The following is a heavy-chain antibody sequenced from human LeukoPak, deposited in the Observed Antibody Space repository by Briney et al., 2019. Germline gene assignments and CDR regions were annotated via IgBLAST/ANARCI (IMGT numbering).Heavy chain of an antibody. V-gene: IGHV3-23*01. CDR1: GFTFSTYA. CDR3: AKVFESVVTPNDY. CDR2: ISGGGSST. Sequence: AGGSLRLSCAASGFTFSTYAMTWVRQAPGKGLDWVSAISGGGSSTYYADSVKGGFTISRDNSKNTLYLQMNSLRAEDTAVYYCAKVFESVVTPNDYWGQGTLVTVSS. J-gene: IGHJ4*02. D-gene: IGHD4-23*01.